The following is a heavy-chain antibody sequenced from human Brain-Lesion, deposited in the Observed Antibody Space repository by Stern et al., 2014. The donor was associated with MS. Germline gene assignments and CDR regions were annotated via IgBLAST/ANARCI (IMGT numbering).Heavy chain of an antibody. CDR1: GFTFGNYW. Sequence: EVQLVESGGGLVQPGGSLTISCTAAGFTFGNYWMTWVRQAPGQGLEWVANIKEDGTEKHYVDSLKGRFTISRDNARNSLYLQMNRLRVEDTALYYCARVYKTIYGIVTQRGSGMDVWGQGTTVIVSS. J-gene: IGHJ6*02. CDR3: ARVYKTIYGIVTQRGSGMDV. CDR2: IKEDGTEK. V-gene: IGHV3-7*01. D-gene: IGHD3-3*01.